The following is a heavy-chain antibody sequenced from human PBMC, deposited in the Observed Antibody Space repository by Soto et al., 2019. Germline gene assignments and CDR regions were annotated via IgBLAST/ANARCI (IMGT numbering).Heavy chain of an antibody. Sequence: EVQLVESGGGLVKPGGSLRLSCAASGFTFSSYSMNWVRQAPGTGLEWVSSISSSSSYIYYADSVKGRFTISRDNAKNSLYLQMNSLRAEDTAVYYCASPAHTNTISSPYYYYGMDVWGQGTTVTVSS. CDR2: ISSSSSYI. V-gene: IGHV3-21*01. CDR3: ASPAHTNTISSPYYYYGMDV. CDR1: GFTFSSYS. D-gene: IGHD3-3*01. J-gene: IGHJ6*02.